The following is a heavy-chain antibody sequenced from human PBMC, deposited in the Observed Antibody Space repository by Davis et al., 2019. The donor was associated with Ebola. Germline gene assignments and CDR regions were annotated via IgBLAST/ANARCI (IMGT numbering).Heavy chain of an antibody. D-gene: IGHD2-2*02. CDR1: GFAFSISA. CDR2: INVSGGGT. J-gene: IGHJ4*02. Sequence: GESLKISCAASGFAFSISAMTWVRQAPGKGLEWVSGINVSGGGTYYADSVKGQFTISRDNSKNTLYLQMNSLRAEDTAVYYCAKPGYCPTTSCYNAPFEKWGQGTLVTVSS. V-gene: IGHV3-23*01. CDR3: AKPGYCPTTSCYNAPFEK.